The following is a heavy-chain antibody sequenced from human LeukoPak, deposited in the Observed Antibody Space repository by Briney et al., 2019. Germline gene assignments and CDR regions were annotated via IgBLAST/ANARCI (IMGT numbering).Heavy chain of an antibody. D-gene: IGHD1-14*01. CDR2: IYSGGST. CDR1: GFTVSSNY. V-gene: IGHV3-66*01. J-gene: IGHJ6*02. Sequence: PGGSLRLSCAASGFTVSSNYMSWVRQAPGEGLEWGSVIYSGGSTYYADSVKGRFTISRDNSKNTLYLQMNSLRAEDTAVYYCARDPEGWDVNYYYGMDVWGQGPTVTVSS. CDR3: ARDPEGWDVNYYYGMDV.